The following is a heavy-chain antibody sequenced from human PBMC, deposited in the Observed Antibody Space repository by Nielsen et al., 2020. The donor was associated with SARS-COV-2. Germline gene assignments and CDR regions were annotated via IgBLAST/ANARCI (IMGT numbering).Heavy chain of an antibody. CDR1: GGSISLNY. CDR2: IYDNGKG. CDR3: ARDTGVGIDY. D-gene: IGHD7-27*01. Sequence: ETLSLTCTVSGGSISLNYWTWIRQPPGKGLEWIGYIYDNGKGNSNPSLKSRVTISGDMSNNQFSLHLTSVTAADTAVYYCARDTGVGIDYWGQGIQVTVSS. V-gene: IGHV4-59*01. J-gene: IGHJ4*02.